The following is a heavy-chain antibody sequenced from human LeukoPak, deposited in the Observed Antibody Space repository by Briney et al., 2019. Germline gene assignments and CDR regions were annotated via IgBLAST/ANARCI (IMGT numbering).Heavy chain of an antibody. V-gene: IGHV4-34*01. D-gene: IGHD5-24*01. CDR1: GGSFSGYY. CDR2: INHSGST. Sequence: SETLSLTCAVYGGSFSGYYWSWIRQPPGKGLEWIGEINHSGSTNYNPSLKSRVTISVDTSKNQFSLKLSSVTAVDTAVYYCARGRDGVGYWGQGTLVTVSS. J-gene: IGHJ4*02. CDR3: ARGRDGVGY.